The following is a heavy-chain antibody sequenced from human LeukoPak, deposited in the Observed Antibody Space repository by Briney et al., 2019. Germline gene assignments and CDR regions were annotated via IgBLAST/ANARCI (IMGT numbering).Heavy chain of an antibody. CDR2: IIPILGIA. CDR3: ASSLIESDYGDYENDY. V-gene: IGHV1-69*04. J-gene: IGHJ4*02. D-gene: IGHD4-17*01. CDR1: GGTFSSYA. Sequence: SVKVSCKASGGTFSSYAISWVRQAPGQGLEWMGRIIPILGIANYAQKFQGRVTITADESTSTAYMELSSLRSEDTAVYYCASSLIESDYGDYENDYWGQGTLVTVSS.